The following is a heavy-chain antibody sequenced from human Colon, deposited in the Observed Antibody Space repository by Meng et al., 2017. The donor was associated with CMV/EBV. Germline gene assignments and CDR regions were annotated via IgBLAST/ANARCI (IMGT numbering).Heavy chain of an antibody. J-gene: IGHJ4*02. V-gene: IGHV3-21*01. CDR3: ARAPSTYYDFWSGYYYFDY. CDR1: GFTFSSYS. D-gene: IGHD3-3*01. Sequence: ESLKISCAASGFTFSSYSMNWVRQAPGKGLEWVSSISSSSSYIYYADSVKGRFTISRDNAKNSLYLQMNSLRAEDTAVYYCARAPSTYYDFWSGYYYFDYWGQGTLVTVSS. CDR2: ISSSSSYI.